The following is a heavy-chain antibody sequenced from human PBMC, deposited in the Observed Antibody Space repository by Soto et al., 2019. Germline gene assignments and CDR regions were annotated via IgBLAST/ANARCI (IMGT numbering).Heavy chain of an antibody. J-gene: IGHJ5*02. CDR3: ARVVPGAEAWFGP. CDR1: GYTFSNYG. CDR2: ISLYSDGT. Sequence: ASVKVSCKTSGYTFSNYGITWVRQAPGQPLEWLGWISLYSDGTNYAQKFQGRVSMTTDTSTPTAYMELRSLRSADTAVYYCARVVPGAEAWFGPWGQGTLVTVSS. D-gene: IGHD2-2*01. V-gene: IGHV1-18*01.